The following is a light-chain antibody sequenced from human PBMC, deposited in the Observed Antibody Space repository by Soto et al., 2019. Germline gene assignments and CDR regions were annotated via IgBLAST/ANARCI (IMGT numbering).Light chain of an antibody. J-gene: IGKJ3*01. V-gene: IGKV1-39*01. CDR2: AAS. CDR3: QQSYTTPLFT. CDR1: QTIGTS. Sequence: DIQMTQYPSSLSASVGDRVTITCWASQTIGTSLNWYQRKPGKAPNLLIYAASNLQSGVPSRFSGSGSGTDFTLTISSLQPEDSATYYCQQSYTTPLFTFGPGTKVDI.